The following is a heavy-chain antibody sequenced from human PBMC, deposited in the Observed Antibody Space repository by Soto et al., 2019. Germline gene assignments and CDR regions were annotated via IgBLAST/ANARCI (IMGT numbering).Heavy chain of an antibody. D-gene: IGHD7-27*01. CDR3: AGSRTGALDY. CDR1: GFTFIGHY. J-gene: IGHJ4*02. CDR2: INPNSGGGT. V-gene: IGHV1-2*02. Sequence: ASVKVCCKASGFTFIGHYIHWVRQAPGQGLEWVGWINPNSGGGTVYAQKFQGRVTMTADTSTSIASMDLTSLRGDDTAVYYCAGSRTGALDYWGPGALVTVSS.